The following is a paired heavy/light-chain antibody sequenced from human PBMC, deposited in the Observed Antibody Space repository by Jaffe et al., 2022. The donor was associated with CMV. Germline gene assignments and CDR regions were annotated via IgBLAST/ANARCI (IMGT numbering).Light chain of an antibody. Sequence: EIMLTQSPATLSVSPGERATLSCRASQSMSTNLAWYQQKAGQAPRLLIYGASTRATGIPGRFSGSGSGTEFTLTISSLQSEDFAVYYCQQYNNWPLTFGQGTKVEIK. CDR3: QQYNNWPLT. V-gene: IGKV3-15*01. J-gene: IGKJ1*01. CDR1: QSMSTN. CDR2: GAS.
Heavy chain of an antibody. CDR3: AREGVFRFLNYLNYDYYYMDV. D-gene: IGHD3-3*01. CDR1: GFTFSNYG. J-gene: IGHJ6*03. Sequence: QVQLVESGGGVVQPGRSLRLSCAASGFTFSNYGMHWVRQAPGKGLEWVAGIWSDGSNDHYADSVKGRFTISRDNSKNTLYLQMNSLRAEDTAMYYCAREGVFRFLNYLNYDYYYMDVWGNGTTVTVSS. V-gene: IGHV3-33*08. CDR2: IWSDGSND.